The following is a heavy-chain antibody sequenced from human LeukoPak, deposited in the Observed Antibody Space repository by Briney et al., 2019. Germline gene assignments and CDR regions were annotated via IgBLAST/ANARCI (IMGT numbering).Heavy chain of an antibody. Sequence: SETLSLTCAVYGGSFSGYYWSWIRQPPGKGLEWIGEINHSGSTNYNPSLKSRVTISVDTSMNQFSLKLSSVTAADTAVYYCARGRGSSGYCYMDVWGKGTTVTVSS. D-gene: IGHD3-22*01. CDR3: ARGRGSSGYCYMDV. CDR1: GGSFSGYY. V-gene: IGHV4-34*01. CDR2: INHSGST. J-gene: IGHJ6*03.